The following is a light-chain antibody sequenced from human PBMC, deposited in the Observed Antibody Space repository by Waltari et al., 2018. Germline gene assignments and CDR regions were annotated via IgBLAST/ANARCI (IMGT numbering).Light chain of an antibody. V-gene: IGKV3-20*01. CDR2: SAY. CDR1: QSISDYS. Sequence: EIVLTQSPGTLSLSPGDSATLSCRASQSISDYSLAWYRQKPGQAPRLLIYSAYYRATGVPDRFSGSGSGTDFTLTISRLEPEDFAVYYCQQYGSSFPWTFGQGTKVEI. J-gene: IGKJ1*01. CDR3: QQYGSSFPWT.